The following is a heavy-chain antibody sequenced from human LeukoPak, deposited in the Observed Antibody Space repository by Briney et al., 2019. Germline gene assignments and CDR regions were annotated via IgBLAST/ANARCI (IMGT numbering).Heavy chain of an antibody. D-gene: IGHD3-3*01. CDR3: AKDIYDFWSGYLSYDAFDI. Sequence: VGSLRLSCAASGFTLSSYGMHWVRQAPGKGLDWMAFIRYDGSNKYYAGSVKGRFTISRDNSENTLYLKMNSLRAEDTAVYYCAKDIYDFWSGYLSYDAFDIWGQGTMVTVSS. CDR1: GFTLSSYG. CDR2: IRYDGSNK. V-gene: IGHV3-30*02. J-gene: IGHJ3*02.